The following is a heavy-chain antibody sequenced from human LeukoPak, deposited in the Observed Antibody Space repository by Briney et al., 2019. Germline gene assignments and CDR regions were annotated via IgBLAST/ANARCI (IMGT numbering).Heavy chain of an antibody. J-gene: IGHJ3*02. V-gene: IGHV1-8*03. CDR1: GYTFTSYD. D-gene: IGHD1-26*01. CDR3: ETELVGVFET. Sequence: ASVKVSCKASGYTFTSYDITWVRQATGQGLEWMGRINPNSGDRGYAQKCQGRVTITRNISISPAYMALSSLRSDDTAVYYCETELVGVFETRGQGTTVTVSS. CDR2: INPNSGDR.